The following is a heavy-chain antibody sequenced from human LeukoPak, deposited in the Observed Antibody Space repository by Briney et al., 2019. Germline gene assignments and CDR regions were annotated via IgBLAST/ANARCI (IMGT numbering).Heavy chain of an antibody. D-gene: IGHD2-8*01. J-gene: IGHJ5*02. CDR3: ARGMLSMNWFDP. CDR1: GFTFSNSA. V-gene: IGHV3-23*01. Sequence: GGSLRLSCAASGFTFSNSAMSWVRQAPGKGLEWASTLSGSGITTYYADAVKGRFTISRDNFKNTLNLQMNSLRAEDTAVYYCARGMLSMNWFDPWGQGTLVTVSS. CDR2: LSGSGITT.